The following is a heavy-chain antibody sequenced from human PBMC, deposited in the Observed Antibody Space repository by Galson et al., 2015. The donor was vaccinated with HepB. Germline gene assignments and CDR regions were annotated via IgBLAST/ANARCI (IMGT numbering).Heavy chain of an antibody. D-gene: IGHD3-10*01. CDR3: AKGGRWSGESPLDN. V-gene: IGHV3-23*01. CDR2: ISGSGGIT. J-gene: IGHJ4*02. Sequence: SLRLSCAASGFTFSNYVMTWVRQAPGKGLEWVSDISGSGGITYAADSVKGRFIISRDNSKNMVYLQMNSLRVEDTAFYYCAKGGRWSGESPLDNWGQGTLVTVSS. CDR1: GFTFSNYV.